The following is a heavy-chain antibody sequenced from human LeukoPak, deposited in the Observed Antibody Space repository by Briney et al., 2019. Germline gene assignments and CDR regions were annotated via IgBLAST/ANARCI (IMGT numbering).Heavy chain of an antibody. D-gene: IGHD3-9*01. V-gene: IGHV4-39*07. Sequence: PSETLSLTCTVSGGSISSSSYYWGWIRQPPGKGLEWIGSIYYSGSTYYNPSLKSRVTISVDTSKNQFSLKPSSVTAADTAVYYCARSSRTSYYDILTGYYFFDYWGQGILVTVSS. CDR2: IYYSGST. CDR1: GGSISSSSYY. CDR3: ARSSRTSYYDILTGYYFFDY. J-gene: IGHJ4*02.